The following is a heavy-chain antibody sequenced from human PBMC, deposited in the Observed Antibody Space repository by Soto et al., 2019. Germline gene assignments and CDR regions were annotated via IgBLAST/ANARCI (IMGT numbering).Heavy chain of an antibody. CDR3: ARGMTPPGAPAWYYFDS. D-gene: IGHD2-8*02. J-gene: IGHJ4*02. Sequence: SETLSLTCTVSGASITGSSYWSWIRQPAGKGLEWIGRFSLSGTTNYNPSLRSRVTMSADVSKNQFSLRLTAVTAADTALYYCARGMTPPGAPAWYYFDSWGQGTLVTVSS. CDR2: FSLSGTT. CDR1: GASITGSSY. V-gene: IGHV4-4*07.